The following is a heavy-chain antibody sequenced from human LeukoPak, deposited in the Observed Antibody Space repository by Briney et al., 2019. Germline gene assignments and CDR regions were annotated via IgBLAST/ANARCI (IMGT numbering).Heavy chain of an antibody. CDR3: AKGYYDYVWGSYYFDY. D-gene: IGHD3-16*01. CDR2: ISGSGGST. V-gene: IGHV3-23*01. J-gene: IGHJ4*02. CDR1: GFAFSSYA. Sequence: GGSLRLSCAAFGFAFSSYAMSWVRQAPGKGLEWVSAISGSGGSTYYADSVKGRFTISRDNSRDTLYLQMNSLRAEDTAVYYCAKGYYDYVWGSYYFDYWGQGTLVTVSS.